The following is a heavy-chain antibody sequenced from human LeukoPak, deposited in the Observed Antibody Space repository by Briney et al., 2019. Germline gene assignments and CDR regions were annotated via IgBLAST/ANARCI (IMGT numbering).Heavy chain of an antibody. CDR3: AREMRDSSSLGY. D-gene: IGHD6-13*01. CDR2: IYTSGST. CDR1: GGSISSYY. Sequence: SETLSLTCTVSGGSISSYYWSWFRQPAGKGLEWIGRIYTSGSTNYNPSLKSRVTMSVDTSKNQFSLRLSSVTAADTAVYYCAREMRDSSSLGYWGQGTLVTVSS. J-gene: IGHJ4*02. V-gene: IGHV4-4*07.